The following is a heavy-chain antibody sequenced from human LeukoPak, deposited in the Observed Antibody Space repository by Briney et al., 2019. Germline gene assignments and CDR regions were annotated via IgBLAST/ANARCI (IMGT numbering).Heavy chain of an antibody. Sequence: SETLSLTCAVYGGSFSVYYWRWIRHPPGKGLEWIGEIKHSGSTNYNPSLKSRVTISVDTSKNQCSLKLSSVTAADTAVYYCARAGRMVRGVFDYWGQGTLVTVSS. CDR2: IKHSGST. J-gene: IGHJ4*02. D-gene: IGHD3-10*01. CDR3: ARAGRMVRGVFDY. V-gene: IGHV4-34*01. CDR1: GGSFSVYY.